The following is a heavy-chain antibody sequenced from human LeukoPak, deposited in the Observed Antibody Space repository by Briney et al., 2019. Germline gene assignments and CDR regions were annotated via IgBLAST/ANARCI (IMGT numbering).Heavy chain of an antibody. D-gene: IGHD2-15*01. CDR1: GGSINNYY. CDR3: ARGRYCSADICSGGDAFDI. CDR2: IYTCGST. V-gene: IGHV4-4*07. J-gene: IGHJ3*02. Sequence: SETLSLTCTVSGGSINNYYWSWIRQPAGKGLEWIGRIYTCGSTNYNPSLKSRVTMSVDTSKNQFSLKLSSVTAADTAVYYCARGRYCSADICSGGDAFDIWGQGTMVSVSS.